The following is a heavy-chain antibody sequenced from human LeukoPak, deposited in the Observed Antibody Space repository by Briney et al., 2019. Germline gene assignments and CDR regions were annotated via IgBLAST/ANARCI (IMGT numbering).Heavy chain of an antibody. CDR2: INIGGTNT. V-gene: IGHV3-11*01. J-gene: IGHJ5*02. Sequence: GGSLGLHCAASGLTFNHYYMSWIPQAPGKGLEWLSYINIGGTNTHYADSVKGRFTISRDNAKKSLYLEMTNLRAEDTAVYYCATDGAGFETWGQGVLVTVSS. CDR1: GLTFNHYY. CDR3: ATDGAGFET.